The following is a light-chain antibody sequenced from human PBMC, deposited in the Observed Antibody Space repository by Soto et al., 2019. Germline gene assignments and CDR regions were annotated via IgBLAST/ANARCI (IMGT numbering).Light chain of an antibody. V-gene: IGKV3-20*01. CDR1: QSLSSNY. J-gene: IGKJ5*01. Sequence: EIVLTQSPGTLSLSPGERATLSCRASQSLSSNYLAWYQQKPGQAPRLLIYGVSSRATGVPVSFSGSGSGTDFTLTISRLEPEDFAVYYCQKYGDSSITFGQGTRLEIK. CDR3: QKYGDSSIT. CDR2: GVS.